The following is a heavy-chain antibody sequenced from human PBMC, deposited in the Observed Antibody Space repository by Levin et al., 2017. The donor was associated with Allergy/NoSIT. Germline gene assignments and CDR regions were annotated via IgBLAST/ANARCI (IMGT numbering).Heavy chain of an antibody. CDR1: GFSFSSYS. D-gene: IGHD2-2*01. Sequence: GESLKISCAASGFSFSSYSLNWVRQAPGKGLEWIAYISARSKSIQYADSVKGRFTISRDDAKNSVYLQMNSLGAEDTAFYYCVSLFSTSPVRENFDVWGQGTLVTVSS. CDR3: VSLFSTSPVRENFDV. J-gene: IGHJ3*01. V-gene: IGHV3-48*01. CDR2: ISARSKSI.